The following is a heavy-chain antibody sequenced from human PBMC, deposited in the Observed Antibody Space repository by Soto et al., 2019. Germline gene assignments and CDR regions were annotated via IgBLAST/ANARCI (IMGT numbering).Heavy chain of an antibody. D-gene: IGHD2-15*01. CDR3: GRLAEAATGHTDFDF. V-gene: IGHV4-39*02. CDR2: IHSSGGT. CDR1: GASIKSRNYF. Sequence: SETLSLTCTVSGASIKSRNYFWGWIRQPPGKGLEFVGGIHSSGGTYYNPSLKSRVTVSVDLSNSHFSLSLKSLTATDTAVYYCGRLAEAATGHTDFDFWGQGTLVTVSS. J-gene: IGHJ4*02.